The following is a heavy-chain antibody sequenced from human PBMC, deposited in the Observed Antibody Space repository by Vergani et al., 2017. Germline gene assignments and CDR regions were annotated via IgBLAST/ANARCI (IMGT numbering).Heavy chain of an antibody. Sequence: EVQLLESGGGLVQPGGSLRLSCAASGFTFSSYAMSWVRQAPGKGLEWVSAISGSGGSTYYADSVKGRFTISRDNSKNTLYLQMNSLRAEDTAVYYCARSENFVSYGAYYYYGMDVWGQGTTVTVSS. J-gene: IGHJ6*02. CDR1: GFTFSSYA. D-gene: IGHD4/OR15-4a*01. CDR3: ARSENFVSYGAYYYYGMDV. V-gene: IGHV3-23*01. CDR2: ISGSGGST.